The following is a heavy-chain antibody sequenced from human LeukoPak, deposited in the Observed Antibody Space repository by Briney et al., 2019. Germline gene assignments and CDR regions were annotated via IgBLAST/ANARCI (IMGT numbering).Heavy chain of an antibody. CDR1: GFTFSDYY. Sequence: GGSLRLSCAASGFTFSDYYMSWIRQAPGKGLEWVSYITSSGTSIYHADSVKGRFTISRDNAKSSLYLQTNSLRAEDTAVYYCAREGYDYVWGSYRSLDSWGQGTLVTVSS. D-gene: IGHD3-16*02. J-gene: IGHJ5*01. CDR2: ITSSGTSI. CDR3: AREGYDYVWGSYRSLDS. V-gene: IGHV3-11*01.